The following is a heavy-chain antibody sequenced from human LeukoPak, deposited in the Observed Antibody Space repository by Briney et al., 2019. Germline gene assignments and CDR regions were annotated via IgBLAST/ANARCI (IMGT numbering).Heavy chain of an antibody. Sequence: ASVKVSCKASGYTFTSYGISWVRQAPGQGLEWMGWISAYNGNTNYAQKLQGRVTMTTDTSTSTAYMELRSLRSDDTAVYYCARDSSGYSNDAFVIWGQGTMVTVSS. CDR3: ARDSSGYSNDAFVI. CDR1: GYTFTSYG. J-gene: IGHJ3*02. V-gene: IGHV1-18*01. CDR2: ISAYNGNT. D-gene: IGHD3-22*01.